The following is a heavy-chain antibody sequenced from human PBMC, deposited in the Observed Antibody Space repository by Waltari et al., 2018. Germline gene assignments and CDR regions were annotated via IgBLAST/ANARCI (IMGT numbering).Heavy chain of an antibody. J-gene: IGHJ3*02. Sequence: EEQLVESVGGLVQPGGSLRLSCVASGFTFRSYWISWVRQAPGKGLEWVANIKEDGSEKYYADPVKGRFTISRDNAKSSLYLQMNSLRVEDTAVYYCAGRIFDIWGQGTMVTVSS. V-gene: IGHV3-7*01. CDR3: AGRIFDI. CDR2: IKEDGSEK. CDR1: GFTFRSYW.